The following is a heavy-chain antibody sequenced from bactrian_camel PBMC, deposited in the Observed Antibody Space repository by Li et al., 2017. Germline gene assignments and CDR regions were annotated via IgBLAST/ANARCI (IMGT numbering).Heavy chain of an antibody. CDR1: GPIYMPHC. V-gene: IGHV3S53*01. Sequence: HVQLVESGGGSVEIGGSLRLSCVKSGPIYMPHCVAWSRQAPGKRREGVAYIRTNTVHTFYDDSVKGRFTISQDKARSTVGLQMDGLKPEDSAMYYCAAGLPANVWVPSDYTYWGQGTQVTVS. CDR3: AAGLPANVWVPSDYTY. CDR2: IRTNTVHT. D-gene: IGHD4*01. J-gene: IGHJ4*01.